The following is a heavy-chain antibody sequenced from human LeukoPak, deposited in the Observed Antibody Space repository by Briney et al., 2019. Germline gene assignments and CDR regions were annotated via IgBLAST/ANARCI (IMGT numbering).Heavy chain of an antibody. CDR3: ATKWL. CDR2: IYSGGST. V-gene: IGHV3-66*01. D-gene: IGHD3-22*01. Sequence: ETLSLTCTVSGGSISSGDYYWSWIRQPPGKGLEWVSVIYSGGSTYYADSVKGRFTISRDNSKNTLYLQMNSLRAEDTAVYYCATKWLWGQGTLVTVSS. J-gene: IGHJ4*02. CDR1: GGSISSGDYY.